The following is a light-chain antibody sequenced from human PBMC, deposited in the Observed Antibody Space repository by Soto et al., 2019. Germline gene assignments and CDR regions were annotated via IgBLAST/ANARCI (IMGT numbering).Light chain of an antibody. CDR2: GAS. CDR3: QQYGSSPQGT. Sequence: EIVLTQSPGTLSLSPGERATLSCRASQSVSSSYLGWYQQKPGQAPRLLIYGASSRATGIPDRFSGSGSGTDFTLTISSLEPEDFAVYYCQQYGSSPQGTFGQGTKVEIK. J-gene: IGKJ1*01. CDR1: QSVSSSY. V-gene: IGKV3-20*01.